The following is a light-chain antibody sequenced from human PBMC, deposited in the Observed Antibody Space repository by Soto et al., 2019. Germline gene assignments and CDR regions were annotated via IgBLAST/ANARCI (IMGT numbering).Light chain of an antibody. CDR3: AAWDDSLSGL. CDR2: RNN. J-gene: IGLJ2*01. Sequence: QSVLTQPPSASGTPGQRVTISCSGSSSNIGSNYVYWYQQLPGTAPKLLIYRNNQRPSGVPDRFSGSKSGTSASLAISGIRSEEEADYYCAAWDDSLSGLFGGGTKLTVL. CDR1: SSNIGSNY. V-gene: IGLV1-47*01.